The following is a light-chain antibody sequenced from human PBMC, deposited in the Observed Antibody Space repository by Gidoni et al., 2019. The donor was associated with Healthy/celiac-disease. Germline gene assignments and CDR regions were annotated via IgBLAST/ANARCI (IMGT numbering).Light chain of an antibody. Sequence: DIQMTQSPSSLSASVEDRVTITCQASQDIRNHLNWYQQKPGKAPKLVIYDASNLETGVPSRFSGSRSGTDFTFTISSLQPEDLATYHCQQYDTLPYTFGQGTKLEIK. CDR1: QDIRNH. J-gene: IGKJ2*01. CDR2: DAS. V-gene: IGKV1-33*01. CDR3: QQYDTLPYT.